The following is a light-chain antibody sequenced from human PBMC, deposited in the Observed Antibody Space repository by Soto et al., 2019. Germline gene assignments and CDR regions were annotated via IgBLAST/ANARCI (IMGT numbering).Light chain of an antibody. V-gene: IGLV2-14*01. CDR1: SSEIGAYNY. J-gene: IGLJ1*01. Sequence: QSVLTQPASLSWSPGQSITISCTGTSSEIGAYNYVSWYQQHPGKAPKLIIYDVSNRPSGISNRFSGSKSANTASLTISGLQTEDEADYFCTSYTTSSTLYVFGTGTKVTVL. CDR2: DVS. CDR3: TSYTTSSTLYV.